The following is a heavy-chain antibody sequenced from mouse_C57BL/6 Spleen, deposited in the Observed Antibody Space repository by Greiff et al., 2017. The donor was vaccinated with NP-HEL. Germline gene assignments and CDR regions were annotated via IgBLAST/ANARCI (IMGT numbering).Heavy chain of an antibody. CDR2: ISNGGGST. J-gene: IGHJ4*01. V-gene: IGHV5-12*01. CDR3: ARPGDYAMDY. Sequence: DVKLVESGGGLVQPGGSLKLSCAASGFTFSDYYMYWVRQTPEKRLEWVAYISNGGGSTYYPDTVKGRFTISRDNAKNTLYLQMSRLKSEDTAMYYCARPGDYAMDYWGQGTSVTVSS. CDR1: GFTFSDYY. D-gene: IGHD4-1*01.